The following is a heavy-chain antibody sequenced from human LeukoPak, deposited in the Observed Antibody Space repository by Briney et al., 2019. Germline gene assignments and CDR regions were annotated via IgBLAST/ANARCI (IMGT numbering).Heavy chain of an antibody. J-gene: IGHJ4*02. CDR3: ATVVGARGGDYFDY. V-gene: IGHV1-2*02. CDR1: GYTFTGYY. D-gene: IGHD1-26*01. CDR2: MNPNSGGK. Sequence: ASVKVSCKASGYTFTGYYMHWVRQAPGQGLEWMGWMNPNSGGKNYAEKFQGRVTMTRDTSISTAYMELSRLRSDDTAVYYCATVVGARGGDYFDYWGQGTLVTVSS.